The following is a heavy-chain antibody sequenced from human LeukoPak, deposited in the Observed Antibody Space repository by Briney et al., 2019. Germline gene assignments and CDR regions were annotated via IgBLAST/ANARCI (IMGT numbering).Heavy chain of an antibody. V-gene: IGHV4-59*08. J-gene: IGHJ6*03. CDR3: ARMALHGVNYYYYMDV. CDR2: IYYSGST. D-gene: IGHD3-10*01. CDR1: GGSTSSYY. Sequence: PSETLSLTCTVSGGSTSSYYWSWIRQPPGKGLEWIGYIYYSGSTKYNPSLKSRVTISVDTSKNQFSLKLSSVTAADTAVYYCARMALHGVNYYYYMDVWGKGTTVTASS.